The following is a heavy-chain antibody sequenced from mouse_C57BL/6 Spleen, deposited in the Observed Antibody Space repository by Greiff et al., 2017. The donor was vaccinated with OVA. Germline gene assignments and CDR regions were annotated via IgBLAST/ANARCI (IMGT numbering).Heavy chain of an antibody. CDR2: IDPSDSYT. CDR3: ARFVSLYYFDY. J-gene: IGHJ2*01. V-gene: IGHV1-59*01. Sequence: VQLQESGAELVRPGTSVKLSCKASGYTFTSYWMHWVKQRPGQGLEWIGVIDPSDSYTNYNQKFKGKATLTVDTSSSTAYMQLSSLTSEDSAVYYCARFVSLYYFDYWGQGTTLTVSS. D-gene: IGHD6-1*01. CDR1: GYTFTSYW.